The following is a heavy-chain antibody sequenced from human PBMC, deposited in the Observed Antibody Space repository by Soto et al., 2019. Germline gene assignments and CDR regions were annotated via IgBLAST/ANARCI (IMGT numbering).Heavy chain of an antibody. V-gene: IGHV3-23*01. J-gene: IGHJ6*02. Sequence: GGSLRLSCAASGFTFSSYAMSWVRQAPGKGLQWVSGISGRGGSTYYADSVKGRLTISRDNSKNTLYLQMNSLRAEDTAIYYCARVARRITMIVVIPYYGIDVWGQGTTVTVSS. CDR3: ARVARRITMIVVIPYYGIDV. CDR1: GFTFSSYA. CDR2: ISGRGGST. D-gene: IGHD3-22*01.